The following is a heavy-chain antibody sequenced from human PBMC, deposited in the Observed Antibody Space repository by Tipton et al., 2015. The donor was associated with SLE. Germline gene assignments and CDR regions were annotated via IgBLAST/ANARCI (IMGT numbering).Heavy chain of an antibody. CDR1: GYSISSGYY. CDR3: ARDRPRLRFKSGAFDI. V-gene: IGHV4-38-2*02. D-gene: IGHD4-17*01. Sequence: TLSLTCAVSGYSISSGYYWGWIRQPPGKGLEWIGYIFYSGSTNYNPSLKSRVTISVDTSKNQFSLKLSSVTAADTAVYYCARDRPRLRFKSGAFDIWGQGTMVTVSS. CDR2: IFYSGST. J-gene: IGHJ3*02.